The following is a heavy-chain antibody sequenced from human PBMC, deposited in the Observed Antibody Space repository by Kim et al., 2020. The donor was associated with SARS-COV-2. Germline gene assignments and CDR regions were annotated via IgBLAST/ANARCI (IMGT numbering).Heavy chain of an antibody. J-gene: IGHJ4*02. V-gene: IGHV4-59*01. D-gene: IGHD6-13*01. Sequence: NYNPSLKSRVTISVDTSKNQFSLKLGSVTAADTAVYYCARVGDSSSPFDYWGQGTLVTVSS. CDR3: ARVGDSSSPFDY.